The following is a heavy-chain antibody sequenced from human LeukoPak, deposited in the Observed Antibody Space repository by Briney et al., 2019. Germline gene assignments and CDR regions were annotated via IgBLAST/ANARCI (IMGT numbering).Heavy chain of an antibody. D-gene: IGHD2-2*02. V-gene: IGHV3-30*01. J-gene: IGHJ5*02. CDR1: GFTFSSYA. CDR2: ISYDGSNK. CDR3: AGETREYNCSSTSCYTRTWSVP. Sequence: PGRSLRLSCAASGFTFSSYAMHWVRQAPGKGLEWVAVISYDGSNKYYADSVKGRFTISRDNSKNTLYLQMNSLRAEDTAVYYCAGETREYNCSSTSCYTRTWSVPWGRETLVTVSS.